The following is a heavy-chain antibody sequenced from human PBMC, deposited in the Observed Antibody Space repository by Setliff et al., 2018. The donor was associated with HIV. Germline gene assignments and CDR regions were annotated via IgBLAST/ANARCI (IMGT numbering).Heavy chain of an antibody. J-gene: IGHJ5*02. V-gene: IGHV7-4-1*02. Sequence: ASVKVSCKASGYSFINYAMNWVRQAPGQGLGWMGWINTQTGSPTYAQAFTGRFVFSVDTSVTTAYLQISGLKADDTAVYYCARALYGEYGGDLNWLDPWGQGTRVTVSS. CDR3: ARALYGEYGGDLNWLDP. CDR2: INTQTGSP. D-gene: IGHD4-17*01. CDR1: GYSFINYA.